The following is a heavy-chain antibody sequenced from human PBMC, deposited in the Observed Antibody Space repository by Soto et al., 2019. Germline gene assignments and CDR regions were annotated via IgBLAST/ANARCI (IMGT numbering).Heavy chain of an antibody. Sequence: SETLSLTCTVSGGSISSYYWSWIRQPPGKGLEWIGYIYYSGSTNYNPSLKSRVTISVDTSKNQFSLKLSSGTAADTAVYYCASGRRPPYWYFDLWGRGTLVTVSS. J-gene: IGHJ2*01. CDR3: ASGRRPPYWYFDL. CDR2: IYYSGST. V-gene: IGHV4-59*08. CDR1: GGSISSYY.